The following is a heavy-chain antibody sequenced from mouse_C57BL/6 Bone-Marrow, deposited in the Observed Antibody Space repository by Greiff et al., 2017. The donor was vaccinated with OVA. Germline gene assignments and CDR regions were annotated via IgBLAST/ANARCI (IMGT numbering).Heavy chain of an antibody. CDR2: ISYDGSN. V-gene: IGHV3-6*01. J-gene: IGHJ4*01. Sequence: EVKLVESGPGLVKPSQSLSLTCSVTGYSITSGYYWNWIRQFPGNKLEWMGYISYDGSNNYNPSLKNRISITRDTSKNQFFLKLNSVTTEDTATYYCARDMYYGSYYYAMDYWGQGTSVTVSS. CDR3: ARDMYYGSYYYAMDY. CDR1: GYSITSGYY. D-gene: IGHD1-1*01.